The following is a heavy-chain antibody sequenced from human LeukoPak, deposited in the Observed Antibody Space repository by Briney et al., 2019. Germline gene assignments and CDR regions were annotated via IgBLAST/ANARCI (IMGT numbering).Heavy chain of an antibody. D-gene: IGHD2-2*01. J-gene: IGHJ3*02. CDR3: ARERAIVVVPAVKRDAFDI. CDR1: GYSFMSYG. Sequence: ASVKVSCKASGYSFMSYGINWVRQAPGQGLEWMGWISAYNGNTTYAQNFQGRVTMTTDASTSTAYMELRSLRPDDTAVYFCARERAIVVVPAVKRDAFDIWGQGTMVSVSS. CDR2: ISAYNGNT. V-gene: IGHV1-18*01.